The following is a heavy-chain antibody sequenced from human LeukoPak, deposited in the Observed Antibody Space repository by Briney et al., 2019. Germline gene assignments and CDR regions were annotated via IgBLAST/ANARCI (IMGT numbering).Heavy chain of an antibody. D-gene: IGHD2-2*01. CDR3: AKIYCSSTSCYRRNFDY. J-gene: IGHJ4*02. V-gene: IGHV3-33*06. Sequence: GGSLRLSCAASGFTFSSYGMHWVRQAPGKGLEWVAVIWYDGSNKYYADSVKGRFTISRDNSKNTLYLQMNSLRAEDTAVYYCAKIYCSSTSCYRRNFDYWGQGTLVTVSS. CDR2: IWYDGSNK. CDR1: GFTFSSYG.